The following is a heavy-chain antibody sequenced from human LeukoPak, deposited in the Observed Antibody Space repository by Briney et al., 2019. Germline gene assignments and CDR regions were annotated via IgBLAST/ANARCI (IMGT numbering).Heavy chain of an antibody. CDR2: VSNRDGSA. J-gene: IGHJ4*02. V-gene: IGHV3-23*01. CDR1: GFTFTNYG. CDR3: ASGMAMTGDGPFDF. D-gene: IGHD6-19*01. Sequence: PGGSLRLSRVASGFTFTNYGMDWVRQAPGKGLEWVSGVSNRDGSAYYADSVKGRFSVSRDNSKNTLHLQMNSLRDEDTALYYCASGMAMTGDGPFDFWGQGTRVTVSS.